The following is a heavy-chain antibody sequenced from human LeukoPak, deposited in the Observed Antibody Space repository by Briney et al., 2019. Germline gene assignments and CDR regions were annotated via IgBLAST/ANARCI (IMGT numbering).Heavy chain of an antibody. D-gene: IGHD6-13*01. J-gene: IGHJ6*02. CDR1: GFTFSSYS. CDR2: ISSSSSYI. Sequence: GGSLRLSCAASGFTFSSYSMNWVRQAPGKGLEWVSSISSSSSYIYYADSVKGRFTISRDNAKNSLYLQMNSLRAEDTAVYYCARDTGSSSWYFGMDVWGQGTTVTVSS. CDR3: ARDTGSSSWYFGMDV. V-gene: IGHV3-21*01.